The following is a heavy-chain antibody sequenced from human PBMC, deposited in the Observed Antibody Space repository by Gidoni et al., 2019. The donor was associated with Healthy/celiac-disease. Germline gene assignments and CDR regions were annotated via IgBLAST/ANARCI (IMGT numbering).Heavy chain of an antibody. CDR1: GFTFSSYS. Sequence: EVQLVESGGGLVKPGGSLRLSCAASGFTFSSYSMNWVRQAPGKGLEWVSSISSSSSYIYYADSVKGRFTIYRDNAKNSLYLQRNSLRAEDTAVYYCARDLFPGTPVAGKDASDYWGQGTLVTVSS. CDR2: ISSSSSYI. J-gene: IGHJ4*02. V-gene: IGHV3-21*01. D-gene: IGHD6-19*01. CDR3: ARDLFPGTPVAGKDASDY.